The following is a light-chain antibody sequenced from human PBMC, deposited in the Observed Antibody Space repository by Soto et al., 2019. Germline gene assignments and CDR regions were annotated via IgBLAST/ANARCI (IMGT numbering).Light chain of an antibody. CDR1: QSVRSN. V-gene: IGKV3-15*01. CDR3: QQYNNWPPLT. Sequence: EIVMTQSPATLSVSPGERATLSCRASQSVRSNLAWYQQKPGQAPRLLIYDASTRATGIPARFSGSGSGTEFTLTNSSLQSEDFAVYFCQQYNNWPPLTFGGGTKVEIK. CDR2: DAS. J-gene: IGKJ4*01.